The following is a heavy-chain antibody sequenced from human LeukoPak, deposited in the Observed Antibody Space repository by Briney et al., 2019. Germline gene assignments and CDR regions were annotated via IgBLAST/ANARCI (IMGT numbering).Heavy chain of an antibody. D-gene: IGHD6-13*01. J-gene: IGHJ4*02. Sequence: SETLSLTCAVSGGSISSGGYYWSWIRQPSGKGLEWIGYIYYSGSTYYNPSLKSRVTISVDTSKNQFSLKLSSVTAADTAVYYCARGLGEQQLPPLFLFDYWGQGTLVTVSS. CDR2: IYYSGST. V-gene: IGHV4-30-4*01. CDR1: GGSISSGGYY. CDR3: ARGLGEQQLPPLFLFDY.